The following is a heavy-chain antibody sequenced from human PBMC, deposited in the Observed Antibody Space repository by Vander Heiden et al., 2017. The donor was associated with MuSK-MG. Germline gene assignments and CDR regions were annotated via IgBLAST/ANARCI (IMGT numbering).Heavy chain of an antibody. D-gene: IGHD4-17*01. CDR2: ISSSGTYI. CDR3: ARQLTTVVTPVDY. J-gene: IGHJ4*02. Sequence: EVRLVESGGGLVNPGGSLRLSCAASGSTFNNYNMNWVRQAPGKGLEWVSSISSSGTYIYYADSVKGRFTISRDNAKYSLYLQMNSLRAEDTAVYYCARQLTTVVTPVDYWGQGTLVTVSS. CDR1: GSTFNNYN. V-gene: IGHV3-21*03.